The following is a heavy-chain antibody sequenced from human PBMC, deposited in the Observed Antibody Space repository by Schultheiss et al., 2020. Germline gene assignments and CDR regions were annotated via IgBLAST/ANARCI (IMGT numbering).Heavy chain of an antibody. V-gene: IGHV1-8*01. J-gene: IGHJ4*02. D-gene: IGHD5-12*01. CDR3: AREKWLRLTCFDY. CDR1: GYTFTSYD. Sequence: ASVKVSCKASGYTFTSYDINWVRQATGQGLEWMGWMNPNSGNTGYAQKFQGRVTMTRNTSISTAYMELRSLRSDDTAVYYCAREKWLRLTCFDYWGQGTLVTVSS. CDR2: MNPNSGNT.